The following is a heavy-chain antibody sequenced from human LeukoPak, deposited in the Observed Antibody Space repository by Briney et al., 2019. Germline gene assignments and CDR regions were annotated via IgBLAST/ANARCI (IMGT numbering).Heavy chain of an antibody. Sequence: ASVKVSCKVSGYTLTELSMHWVRQAPGKGLEWMGGFDPEDGETIYAQKFQGRVTMTEDTSTDTAYMELSSLRSEDTAVYYCATAYSSGRLDAFDIWGQGTMVTASS. CDR2: FDPEDGET. CDR1: GYTLTELS. V-gene: IGHV1-24*01. J-gene: IGHJ3*02. CDR3: ATAYSSGRLDAFDI. D-gene: IGHD6-19*01.